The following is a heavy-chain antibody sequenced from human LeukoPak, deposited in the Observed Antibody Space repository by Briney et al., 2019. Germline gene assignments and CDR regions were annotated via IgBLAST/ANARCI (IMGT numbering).Heavy chain of an antibody. D-gene: IGHD2-21*01. CDR2: ISWYSGNI. Sequence: PGGSLRLSCVASGFTFDDHAMHWVRQAPGKGLEGVSRISWYSGNIGYADSVKGRFSISRDNAKNTLYPEMNSLRTDDTALYFCARDVWRRAFYYAMDVWGLGTTVAVSS. J-gene: IGHJ6*02. CDR1: GFTFDDHA. CDR3: ARDVWRRAFYYAMDV. V-gene: IGHV3-9*01.